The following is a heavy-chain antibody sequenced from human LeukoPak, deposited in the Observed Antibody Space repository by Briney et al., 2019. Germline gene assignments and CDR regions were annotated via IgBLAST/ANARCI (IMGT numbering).Heavy chain of an antibody. CDR2: IYYSWSA. V-gene: IGHV4-59*08. CDR3: ARRAAEDAFDI. D-gene: IGHD1-14*01. J-gene: IGHJ3*02. CDR1: GGFINSYY. Sequence: SETLSLTCTVSGGFINSYYWSWIRQPPPKGQDWVGYIYYSWSANFNHSLPRRVSISVDRDKNQFSLKLNSVTAPDRAVSFFARRAAEDAFDIWGQGPMVTVSS.